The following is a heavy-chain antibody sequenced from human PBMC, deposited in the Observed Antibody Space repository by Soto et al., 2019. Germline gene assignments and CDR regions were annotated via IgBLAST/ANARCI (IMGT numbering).Heavy chain of an antibody. D-gene: IGHD4-17*01. CDR3: ARSTTVPSRRNWFDP. CDR1: GFSLTANGMC. Sequence: SGPTPANPTQTLPLTCSCSGFSLTANGMCVEWIRQSPGKALEWVGLIARDDNKFYNTSLPTRLTTSRGTSTNQAVLTMTNMDPVDPATYYGARSTTVPSRRNWFDPWGQGILVTVSS. V-gene: IGHV2-70*01. J-gene: IGHJ5*02. CDR2: IARDDNK.